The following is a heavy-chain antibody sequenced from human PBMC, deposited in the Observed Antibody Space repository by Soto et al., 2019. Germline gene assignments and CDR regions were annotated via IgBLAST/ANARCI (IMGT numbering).Heavy chain of an antibody. CDR2: ISGSGGST. CDR3: AKRNDYDSSGYPDY. Sequence: HPVGSLRLSCAASGFTFSSYAMSWVRQAPGKGLEWVSAISGSGGSTYYADSVKGRFTISRDNSKNTLYLQMNSLRAEDTAVYYCAKRNDYDSSGYPDYWGQGTLVTVSS. V-gene: IGHV3-23*01. J-gene: IGHJ4*02. CDR1: GFTFSSYA. D-gene: IGHD3-22*01.